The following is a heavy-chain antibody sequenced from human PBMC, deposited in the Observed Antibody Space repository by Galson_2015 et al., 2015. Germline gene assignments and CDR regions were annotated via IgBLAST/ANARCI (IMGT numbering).Heavy chain of an antibody. CDR2: IYYSGST. Sequence: SETLSLTCTVSVGSISSSSYYWGWIRQPPGKGLEWIGSIYYSGSTYYNPSLKSRVTISVDTSKNQFSLKLSSVTAADTAVYYCARYWRGTARGLDYFDYWGQGTLVTVSS. D-gene: IGHD5-18*01. J-gene: IGHJ4*02. CDR1: VGSISSSSYY. CDR3: ARYWRGTARGLDYFDY. V-gene: IGHV4-39*01.